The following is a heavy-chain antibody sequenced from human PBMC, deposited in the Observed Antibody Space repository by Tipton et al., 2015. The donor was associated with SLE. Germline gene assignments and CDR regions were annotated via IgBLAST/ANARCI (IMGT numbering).Heavy chain of an antibody. CDR2: IENDGSKK. D-gene: IGHD3-16*02. V-gene: IGHV3-30*02. CDR3: ANSRFVPEAY. J-gene: IGHJ4*02. Sequence: SLRLSCGTSGFTFRNYGMHWGRQAPGKGLEWLTLIENDGSKKYYADSVKGRFTISRDNSKNTVYLQMNNLRVEDTAVYYCANSRFVPEAYWGQGTLVTVSS. CDR1: GFTFRNYG.